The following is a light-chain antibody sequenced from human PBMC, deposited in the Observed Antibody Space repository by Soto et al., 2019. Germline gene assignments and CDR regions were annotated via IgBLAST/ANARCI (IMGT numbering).Light chain of an antibody. J-gene: IGKJ4*01. V-gene: IGKV1-16*02. CDR2: AAS. Sequence: DIQMTQSPSSLSASVGDRVTITCRASQDIINSLAWFQQKPGKAPKYLIYAASSVQSGVPSKFRGSGTRTDFTLTISSLQPEDFATYYCQQYNIYPLTFGGGTKVEIK. CDR1: QDIINS. CDR3: QQYNIYPLT.